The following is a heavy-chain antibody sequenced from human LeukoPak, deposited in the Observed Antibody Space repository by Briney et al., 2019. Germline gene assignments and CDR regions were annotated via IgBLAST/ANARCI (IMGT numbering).Heavy chain of an antibody. CDR1: GYTFTGHY. D-gene: IGHD2-2*02. Sequence: ASVKVSCKASGYTFTGHYIHCVRQAPGQGLEWMGWINPNSGDANYAQKFQGRVTVTRDTSITTAYMELSRLTSVDTAVYYCARGVYCTSTSCYSGLGYYYYYMDVWGKGTTVTVSS. V-gene: IGHV1-2*02. J-gene: IGHJ6*03. CDR3: ARGVYCTSTSCYSGLGYYYYYMDV. CDR2: INPNSGDA.